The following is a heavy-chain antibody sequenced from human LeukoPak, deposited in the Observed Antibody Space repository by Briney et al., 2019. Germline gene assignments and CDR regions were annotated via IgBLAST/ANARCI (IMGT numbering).Heavy chain of an antibody. D-gene: IGHD5-12*01. CDR1: GFAFSNYA. Sequence: GGSLRLSCAASGFAFSNYAMSWVRQAPGKGLEWVSAISGSGDGTYSADSVKGRFTISRDNSKNTLYLQMNSLRAEDTAVYYCAKPFYSGYDSHFDYWGQGTLVTVSS. J-gene: IGHJ4*02. V-gene: IGHV3-23*01. CDR2: ISGSGDGT. CDR3: AKPFYSGYDSHFDY.